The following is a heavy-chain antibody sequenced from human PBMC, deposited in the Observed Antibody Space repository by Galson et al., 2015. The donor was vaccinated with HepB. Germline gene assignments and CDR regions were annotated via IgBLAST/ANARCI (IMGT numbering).Heavy chain of an antibody. V-gene: IGHV3-11*06. Sequence: SLRLSCAASGFTFSDYYMTWIRQAPGRGLEWILFISISSSYTKYADSVKGRSTISRDNAKNSLYLELNSLRAEDTAVYYCARIPTQFGYHRYYFDYWGQGTLVTVSS. D-gene: IGHD5-18*01. CDR3: ARIPTQFGYHRYYFDY. J-gene: IGHJ4*02. CDR2: ISISSSYT. CDR1: GFTFSDYY.